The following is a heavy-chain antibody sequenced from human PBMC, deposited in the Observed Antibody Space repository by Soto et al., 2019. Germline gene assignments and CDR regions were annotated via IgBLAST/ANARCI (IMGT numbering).Heavy chain of an antibody. D-gene: IGHD1-26*01. CDR2: FDPEDGET. CDR1: GYTLTELS. V-gene: IGHV1-24*01. CDR3: ATLYSGGYYFDY. J-gene: IGHJ4*02. Sequence: ASVKVSCKVSGYTLTELSMHWVRQAPGKGLEWMGGFDPEDGETIYAQKFQGRVTMTEDTSTDTAYMELSSLRSEDTAVYYCATLYSGGYYFDYWGQGTLVTVSS.